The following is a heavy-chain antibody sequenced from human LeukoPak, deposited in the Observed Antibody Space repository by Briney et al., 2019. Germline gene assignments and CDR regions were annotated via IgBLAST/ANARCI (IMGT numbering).Heavy chain of an antibody. Sequence: SETLSLTCAVYGGSFSGYYWSWIRQPPGKGLEWIGYIYYSGSTNYNPSLKSRVTISVDTSKNQFSLKLSSVTAADTAVYYCARDGRSGYYSYWGQGTLVTVSS. J-gene: IGHJ4*02. V-gene: IGHV4-59*01. CDR2: IYYSGST. CDR1: GGSFSGYY. CDR3: ARDGRSGYYSY. D-gene: IGHD3-3*01.